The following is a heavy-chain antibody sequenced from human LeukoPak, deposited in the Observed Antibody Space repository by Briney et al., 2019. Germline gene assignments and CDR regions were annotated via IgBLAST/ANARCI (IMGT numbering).Heavy chain of an antibody. Sequence: GESLRLSCAASGFTFSSYAMSWVRQAPGKGLEWVSTISGSGVSTYYADSVKGRFTISRDNSKNTLYLQMNSLRAEDTAIYYCAKGLDAFDIWGQGTMVTMSS. CDR3: AKGLDAFDI. CDR2: ISGSGVST. V-gene: IGHV3-23*01. D-gene: IGHD5/OR15-5a*01. CDR1: GFTFSSYA. J-gene: IGHJ3*02.